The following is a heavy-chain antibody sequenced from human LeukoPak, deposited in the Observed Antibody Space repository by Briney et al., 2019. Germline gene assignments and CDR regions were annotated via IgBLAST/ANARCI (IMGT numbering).Heavy chain of an antibody. V-gene: IGHV4-34*01. CDR1: GGSFSGYY. Sequence: SETLSLTCAVYGGSFSGYYWSWIRQPPGKGLEWIGEINHSGSTNYNPSLKSRVTISVATSKNQFSLKLSSVTAAATAVYYCARGGIVVVPAARPTWFDPWGQGTLVTVSS. CDR3: ARGGIVVVPAARPTWFDP. J-gene: IGHJ5*02. CDR2: INHSGST. D-gene: IGHD2-2*01.